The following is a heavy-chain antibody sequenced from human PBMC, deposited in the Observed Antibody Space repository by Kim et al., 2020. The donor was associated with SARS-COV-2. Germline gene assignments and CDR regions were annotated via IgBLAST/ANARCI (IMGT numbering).Heavy chain of an antibody. Sequence: GGSLRLSCAASGFAVYRFAMNWVRQAPGKGLEWISAITNNNGKTYYQDSVKGRFTISRDESKNIVYLHMNSLRVEDTAVYYCAKDHPSPGWPTFGDWGQGTLVVVSS. CDR1: GFAVYRFA. V-gene: IGHV3-23*01. CDR2: ITNNNGKT. D-gene: IGHD6-19*01. J-gene: IGHJ4*02. CDR3: AKDHPSPGWPTFGD.